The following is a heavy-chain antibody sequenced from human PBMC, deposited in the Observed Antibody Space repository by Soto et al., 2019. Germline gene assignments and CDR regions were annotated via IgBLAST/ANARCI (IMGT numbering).Heavy chain of an antibody. J-gene: IGHJ5*02. CDR3: ARDAPSLGYCSGGSCYPRGGFDP. CDR1: SGSISSSNW. V-gene: IGHV4-4*02. CDR2: IYHSGST. D-gene: IGHD2-15*01. Sequence: QVQLQESGPGLVKPSGTLSLTCAVSSGSISSSNWWSWVRQPPGKGLEWIGEIYHSGSTNYKPSLKGRVTLSVDKSKNQFSLKLSSVTAADTAVYYCARDAPSLGYCSGGSCYPRGGFDPWGQGTLVTVSS.